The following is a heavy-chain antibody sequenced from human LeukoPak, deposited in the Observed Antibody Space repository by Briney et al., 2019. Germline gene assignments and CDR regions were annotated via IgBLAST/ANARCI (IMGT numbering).Heavy chain of an antibody. CDR3: AREFNSFLADCSGGQCLFMS. CDR1: GFTFSSYW. D-gene: IGHD2-15*01. J-gene: IGHJ4*02. Sequence: PGGSLRLSCAASGFTFSSYWMSWVRQAPGKGLEWVANMKQGGSEKYYVDSVKGRFTISRDNAKNSLYLQMNSLRAEDTAMYYCAREFNSFLADCSGGQCLFMSWGQGILVTVSS. V-gene: IGHV3-7*01. CDR2: MKQGGSEK.